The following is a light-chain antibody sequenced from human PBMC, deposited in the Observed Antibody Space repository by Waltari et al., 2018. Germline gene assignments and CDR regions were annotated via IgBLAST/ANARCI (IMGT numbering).Light chain of an antibody. J-gene: IGKJ4*01. CDR2: DAS. CDR3: QQRFRWPLT. Sequence: IVLTQSPATLYLSPGERATLSCRASESVAAYLGWYQQRLGQPPRLLIYDASNRATGIPARFSGSWSGTDFTLTIDSLEPEDFAVYYCQQRFRWPLTFGGGTRVE. CDR1: ESVAAY. V-gene: IGKV3-11*01.